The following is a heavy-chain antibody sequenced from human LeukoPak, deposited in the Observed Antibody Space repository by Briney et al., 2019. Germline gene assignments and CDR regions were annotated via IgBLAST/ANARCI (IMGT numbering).Heavy chain of an antibody. V-gene: IGHV3-30*03. J-gene: IGHJ4*02. CDR2: ISYDGSNK. CDR1: GFTFSSYG. CDR3: VRDLRVDDF. D-gene: IGHD2-15*01. Sequence: GGSLRLSCAASGFTFSSYGMHWVRQAPGKGLEWVAVISYDGSNKYYADSVKGRFTISRDNSKNTLYLQMSSLRAEDTAVYYCVRDLRVDDFWGQGTLVTVSS.